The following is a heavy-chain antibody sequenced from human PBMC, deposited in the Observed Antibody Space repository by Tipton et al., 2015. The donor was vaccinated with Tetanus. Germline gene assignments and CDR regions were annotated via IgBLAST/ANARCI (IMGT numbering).Heavy chain of an antibody. CDR2: IYPDDSDT. D-gene: IGHD2-15*01. Sequence: MQLVQSGAEVKKPGESLKISCKASGYDFNYYWIGWVRQMPGKGLEWMGLIYPDDSDTRYSPSFQGQVTFSADESISTAYLQWSSLKASDTAIYYCASFSDGYFDYWGQGTLVTVSS. J-gene: IGHJ4*02. V-gene: IGHV5-51*01. CDR3: ASFSDGYFDY. CDR1: GYDFNYYW.